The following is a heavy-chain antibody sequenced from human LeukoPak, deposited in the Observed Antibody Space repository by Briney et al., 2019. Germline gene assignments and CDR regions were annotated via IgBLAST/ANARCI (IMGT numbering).Heavy chain of an antibody. V-gene: IGHV3-33*01. Sequence: GGSLRLSCAASGFTFSSYGMHWVRQPPPKGLEWVAVIWYDGSNKYYADSVKGRFTISRDNSKNTLYLQMNSLRAEDTAVYYCARGPFDSSGFLDYWGQGTLVTVSS. J-gene: IGHJ4*02. CDR3: ARGPFDSSGFLDY. CDR2: IWYDGSNK. D-gene: IGHD6-19*01. CDR1: GFTFSSYG.